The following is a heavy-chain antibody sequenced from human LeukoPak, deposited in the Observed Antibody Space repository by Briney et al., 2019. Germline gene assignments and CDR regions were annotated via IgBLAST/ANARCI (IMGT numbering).Heavy chain of an antibody. CDR3: ARDEAAARSFDY. CDR1: GFTFSNAW. D-gene: IGHD6-6*01. CDR2: ISSSSSYI. Sequence: GGSLRPSCAASGFTFSNAWMSWVRQAPGKGLEWVSSISSSSSYIYHADSVKGRFTISRDNAKNSLYLQMNSLRAEDTAVYYCARDEAAARSFDYWGQGTLVTVSS. J-gene: IGHJ4*02. V-gene: IGHV3-21*01.